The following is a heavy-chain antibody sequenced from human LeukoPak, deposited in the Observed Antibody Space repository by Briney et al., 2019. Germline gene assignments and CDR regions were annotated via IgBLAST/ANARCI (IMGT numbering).Heavy chain of an antibody. J-gene: IGHJ5*02. CDR3: ANTGGDQLLPASCFDP. CDR2: ISGSGSRT. Sequence: PGGSLRLSCAASGFTFSSNAMSWVRQAPGKGLEWVSGISGSGSRTCYADSVKGRLTISRDNPKNTLDLQMNSLRAEDPAVYYCANTGGDQLLPASCFDPWGQGPLVAVSS. D-gene: IGHD2-2*01. CDR1: GFTFSSNA. V-gene: IGHV3-23*01.